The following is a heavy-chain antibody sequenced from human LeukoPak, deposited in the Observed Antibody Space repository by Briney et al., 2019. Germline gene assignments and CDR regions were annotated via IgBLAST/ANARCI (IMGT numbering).Heavy chain of an antibody. J-gene: IGHJ4*02. D-gene: IGHD6-13*01. CDR2: IYHSGST. CDR1: GYSISSGYY. CDR3: ARHVDSSSLYGAYYFDY. Sequence: PSETLSLTCAVSGYSISSGYYWGWIRQPPGKGLEWIGSIYHSGSTYYNPSLKSRVTISVDTSKNQFSLKLSSVTAADTAVYYCARHVDSSSLYGAYYFDYWGQGTLVTVSS. V-gene: IGHV4-38-2*01.